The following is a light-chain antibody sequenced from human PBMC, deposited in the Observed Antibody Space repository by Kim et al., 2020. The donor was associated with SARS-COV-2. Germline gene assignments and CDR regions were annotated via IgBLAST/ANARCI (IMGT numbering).Light chain of an antibody. CDR1: QSISSY. CDR3: QQSYSTPWT. CDR2: AAS. V-gene: IGKV1-39*01. J-gene: IGKJ1*01. Sequence: DIQMTQYPSSLSASVGDRVTITCRASQSISSYLNWYHQKPGKAPKLLIYAASSLQSAVPSRFSGSGSGTDFTLTISSLQPEDFATYYCQQSYSTPWTFGQGTKVDIK.